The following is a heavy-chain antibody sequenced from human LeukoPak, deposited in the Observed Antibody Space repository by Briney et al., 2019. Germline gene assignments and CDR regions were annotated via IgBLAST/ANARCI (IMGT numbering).Heavy chain of an antibody. D-gene: IGHD2-15*01. J-gene: IGHJ4*02. CDR2: IYCSGTT. CDR1: DGSISGYY. CDR3: ARYCGGGSCDSKAFDY. V-gene: IGHV4-59*01. Sequence: SETLSLTCTVSDGSISGYYWSWIRQPPGKGLEWIGYIYCSGTTNYNPSLKSRVTISVDTSKDQLSLKLSSVTAADTALYYCARYCGGGSCDSKAFDYWGQGTLVTVSS.